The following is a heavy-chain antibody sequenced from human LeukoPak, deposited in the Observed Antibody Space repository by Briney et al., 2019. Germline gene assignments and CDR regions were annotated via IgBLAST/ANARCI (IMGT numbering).Heavy chain of an antibody. D-gene: IGHD2-15*01. CDR2: IYYSGST. Sequence: SSETLSLTCTVSGGSISSGDYYWSWIRQPPGKGLEWIGYIYYSGSTYHNPSLKSRVTISVDTSKNQFSLKLSSVTAADTAVYYCARATAANFDYWGQGTLVTVSS. V-gene: IGHV4-30-4*08. CDR1: GGSISSGDYY. J-gene: IGHJ4*02. CDR3: ARATAANFDY.